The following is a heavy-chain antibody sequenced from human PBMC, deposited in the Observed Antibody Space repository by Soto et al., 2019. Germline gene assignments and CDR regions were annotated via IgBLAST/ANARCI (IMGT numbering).Heavy chain of an antibody. CDR2: MNPNSGNT. CDR1: GYTFTSYD. J-gene: IGHJ6*02. CDR3: ARERTGTTSMDV. Sequence: QVQLVQSGTEVKKPGASVKISCKASGYTFTSYDINCVRQATGQGLEWMGWMNPNSGNTGYAQKFQGRVTMTRNTSISTAYMELSSLKSEDTAVYYCARERTGTTSMDVWVQGTTVTVSS. V-gene: IGHV1-8*01. D-gene: IGHD1-1*01.